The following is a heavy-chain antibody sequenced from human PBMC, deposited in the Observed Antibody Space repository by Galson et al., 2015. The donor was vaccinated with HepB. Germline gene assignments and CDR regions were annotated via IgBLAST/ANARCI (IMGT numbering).Heavy chain of an antibody. CDR1: GYTFTSCY. Sequence: SVKVSCKASGYTFTSCYMHWVRRAPGQGLEWMGIINPSGGSTSYAQKFQGRVTMTRDTSTSTVYMELSSLRSEDTAVYYCARVLRVFTMIADWDAFDIWGQGTMVTVSS. V-gene: IGHV1-46*01. CDR2: INPSGGST. D-gene: IGHD3-22*01. J-gene: IGHJ3*02. CDR3: ARVLRVFTMIADWDAFDI.